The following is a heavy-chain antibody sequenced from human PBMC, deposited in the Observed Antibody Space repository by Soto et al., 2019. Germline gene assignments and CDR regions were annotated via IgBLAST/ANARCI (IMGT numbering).Heavy chain of an antibody. CDR1: GGSISSTSYY. Sequence: PSETLSLTCTVSGGSISSTSYYWGWIRQPPGKGLEWIGYIYYSGKTFYNPSLKSRISISLDTSKNQFSLTLSSVTAADTAAYYCARDLCANGCVAFDIWGQGTMVTVSS. CDR3: ARDLCANGCVAFDI. V-gene: IGHV4-31*03. D-gene: IGHD2-21*01. CDR2: IYYSGKT. J-gene: IGHJ3*02.